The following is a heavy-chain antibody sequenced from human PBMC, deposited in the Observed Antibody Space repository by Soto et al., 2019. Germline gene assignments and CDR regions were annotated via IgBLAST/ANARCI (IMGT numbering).Heavy chain of an antibody. V-gene: IGHV3-23*01. D-gene: IGHD1-1*01. CDR2: ISGGGDST. CDR3: AKDRPVNWDLRSPTDNWFAS. CDR1: GFTFSSYA. J-gene: IGHJ5*01. Sequence: GGSLRLSCAASGFTFSSYAMSWVRQAPGKGLQWVSTISGGGDSTYYADFVKGRFTISRDNSKTTLYLQMNSLRAEDTAVYYCAKDRPVNWDLRSPTDNWFASWGQGNPVIVAS.